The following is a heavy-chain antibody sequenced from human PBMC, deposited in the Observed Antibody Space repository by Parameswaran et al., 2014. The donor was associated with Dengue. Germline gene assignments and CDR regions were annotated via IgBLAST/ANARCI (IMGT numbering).Heavy chain of an antibody. CDR1: GYTFTGYY. D-gene: IGHD3-9*01. CDR3: AILYDILTGYYKDYYYGMDV. J-gene: IGHJ6*02. V-gene: IGHV1-2*06. Sequence: ASVKVSCKASGYTFTGYYMHWVRQAPGQGLEWMGRINPNSGGTNYAQKFQGRVIMTRDTSISTAYMELSRLRSDDTAVYYCAILYDILTGYYKDYYYGMDVWGQGTTVTVSS. CDR2: INPNSGGT.